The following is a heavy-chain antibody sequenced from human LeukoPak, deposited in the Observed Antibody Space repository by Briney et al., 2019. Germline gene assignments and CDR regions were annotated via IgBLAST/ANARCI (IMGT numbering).Heavy chain of an antibody. CDR3: ARDSPSELELPWFDP. CDR2: IYHSGST. D-gene: IGHD1-7*01. V-gene: IGHV4-38-2*02. CDR1: GYSISSGYY. Sequence: PSETLSLTCTVSGYSISSGYYWGWIRQPPGKGLEWIGSIYHSGSTYSNPSLKGRVTISVDTSKNQFSLKLSSVTAADTAVYYCARDSPSELELPWFDPWGQGTLVTVSS. J-gene: IGHJ5*02.